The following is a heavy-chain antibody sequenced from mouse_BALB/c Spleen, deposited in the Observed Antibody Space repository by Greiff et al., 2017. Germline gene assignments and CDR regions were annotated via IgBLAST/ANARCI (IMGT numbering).Heavy chain of an antibody. Sequence: VQLQQSGAELVRSGASVKLSCTVSGFNIKDYYMHWVKQRPEQGLEWIGWIDPENGDTEYAPKFQGKATMTADTSSNTAYLQLSSLTSEDTAVYYCNGGVGAYWGQGTLVTVSA. V-gene: IGHV14-4*02. CDR2: IDPENGDT. CDR3: NGGVGAY. J-gene: IGHJ3*01. D-gene: IGHD1-1*01. CDR1: GFNIKDYY.